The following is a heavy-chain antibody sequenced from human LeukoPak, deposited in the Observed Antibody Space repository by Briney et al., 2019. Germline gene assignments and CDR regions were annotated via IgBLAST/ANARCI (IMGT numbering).Heavy chain of an antibody. V-gene: IGHV1-46*01. D-gene: IGHD3-16*01. CDR1: GYTAIDYY. Sequence: ASVKVSCKASGYTAIDYYMHWVRQAPGQGLEWMGMINPTSGSTDYAQTFQGRVTMTRDTPTNVFYMEMNGLTSDDTAVYYCARNGGGWLDPWGQGTLVTVSS. CDR3: ARNGGGWLDP. J-gene: IGHJ5*02. CDR2: INPTSGST.